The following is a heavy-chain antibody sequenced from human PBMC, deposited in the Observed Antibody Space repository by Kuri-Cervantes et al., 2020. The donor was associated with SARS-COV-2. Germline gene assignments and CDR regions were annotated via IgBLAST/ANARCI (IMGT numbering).Heavy chain of an antibody. V-gene: IGHV3-11*04. CDR3: ARDPNANHTNWFDP. Sequence: GESLKISCAASGFIFSDYYMTWNRQPPGEGLEWVSYISSSGSTIYYADSVKGRFTICRDNTKDSLYLQMNILTAEDTAVYYCARDPNANHTNWFDPWGQGTLVTVSS. D-gene: IGHD4/OR15-4a*01. CDR1: GFIFSDYY. J-gene: IGHJ5*02. CDR2: ISSSGSTI.